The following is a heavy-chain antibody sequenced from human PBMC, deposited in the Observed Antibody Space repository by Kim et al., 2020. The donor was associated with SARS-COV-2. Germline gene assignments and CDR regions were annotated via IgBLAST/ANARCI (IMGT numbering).Heavy chain of an antibody. V-gene: IGHV7-4-1*02. D-gene: IGHD3-16*02. CDR2: VNTKTGNP. J-gene: IGHJ4*02. Sequence: ASVKVSCQASGYTFTKYAMNWVRQVPGQGLEWMGWVNTKTGNPTYAQGFTGRYVFSLDTSVSTAYLQISRLKAEDTAIYFCACLSRVSIDYWGQGTLVTVSS. CDR1: GYTFTKYA. CDR3: ACLSRVSIDY.